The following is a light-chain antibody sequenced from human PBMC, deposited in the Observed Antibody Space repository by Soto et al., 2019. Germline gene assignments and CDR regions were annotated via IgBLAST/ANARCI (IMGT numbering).Light chain of an antibody. V-gene: IGKV1-39*01. CDR1: QSISNF. CDR3: QQSYNFPRT. J-gene: IGKJ1*01. CDR2: SAS. Sequence: DIQLTHSPSSLSASVGDRVTITCRASQSISNFLNWYQQKPGQAPKLLISSASNVQSGVPSRFSGRGSGTEFTLTISGLQPEDSASYCCQQSYNFPRTFGQGTKV.